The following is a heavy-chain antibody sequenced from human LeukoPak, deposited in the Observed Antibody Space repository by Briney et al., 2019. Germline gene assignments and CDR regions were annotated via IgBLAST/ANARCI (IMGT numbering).Heavy chain of an antibody. Sequence: PSETLSLTCTVSGGSVNSGGYNWTWIRQHPGKGLEWLGYIYYSGRTYYNPSLKSRITISLDTSKNQFSLNLTSVSAADTAFYFCARSSDYGDYDWGQGTLITVSS. J-gene: IGHJ4*02. CDR3: ARSSDYGDYD. CDR2: IYYSGRT. D-gene: IGHD4-17*01. V-gene: IGHV4-31*03. CDR1: GGSVNSGGYN.